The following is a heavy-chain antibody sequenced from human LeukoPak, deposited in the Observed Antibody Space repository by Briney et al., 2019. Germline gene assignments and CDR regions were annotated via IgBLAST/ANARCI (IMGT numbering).Heavy chain of an antibody. CDR1: GYTFTSYG. CDR2: ISAYNGNT. D-gene: IGHD6-19*01. J-gene: IGHJ5*02. V-gene: IGHV1-18*01. Sequence: ASVKVSCKASGYTFTSYGISWVRQAPGQGLEWMGWISAYNGNTNYAQKLQGRVTMTTDTSTSTAYMELRSLRSDDTAVYYCARDRETVADIGWFDPWGQGTLVTVSS. CDR3: ARDRETVADIGWFDP.